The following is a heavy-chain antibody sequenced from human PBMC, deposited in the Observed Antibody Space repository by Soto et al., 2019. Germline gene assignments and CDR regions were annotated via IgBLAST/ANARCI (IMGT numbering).Heavy chain of an antibody. D-gene: IGHD3-22*01. V-gene: IGHV1-58*01. CDR1: GFTFTNSA. Sequence: SVKVSCKASGFTFTNSAVQWVRQARGQRLEWIGWIVVGSGNTNYAQKFQERVTITRDMSTSTAYMELSSLRSEDTAVYYCAADLYDSSDVKDLGVYWG. CDR3: AADLYDSSDVKDLGVY. J-gene: IGHJ4*01. CDR2: IVVGSGNT.